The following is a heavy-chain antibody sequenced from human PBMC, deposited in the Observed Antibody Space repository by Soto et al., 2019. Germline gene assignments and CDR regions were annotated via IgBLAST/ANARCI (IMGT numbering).Heavy chain of an antibody. D-gene: IGHD1-26*01. J-gene: IGHJ6*02. CDR3: ARASGGVGAYYYYYGMDV. CDR1: GGSFSGYY. V-gene: IGHV4-34*01. CDR2: INHSGGT. Sequence: SETLSLTCAVYGGSFSGYYWSWIRQPPGKGLEWIGEINHSGGTNYNPSLKSRVTISVDTSKNQFSLKLSSVTAADTAVYYCARASGGVGAYYYYYGMDVWGQGTTVTVSS.